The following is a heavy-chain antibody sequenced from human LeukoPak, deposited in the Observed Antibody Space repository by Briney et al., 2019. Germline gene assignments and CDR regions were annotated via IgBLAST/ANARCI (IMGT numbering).Heavy chain of an antibody. V-gene: IGHV3-74*01. Sequence: GGSLRLSCAASGFSFSSYWMHWVRQAPGKGLVWVSCISSDGSSTIYADSVKGRFTISRDKAKNTPYLQLTSLRAEDTAVYYCARLGSGSTLDCWGQGILVTVSS. CDR3: ARLGSGSTLDC. CDR2: ISSDGSST. J-gene: IGHJ4*02. D-gene: IGHD3-10*01. CDR1: GFSFSSYW.